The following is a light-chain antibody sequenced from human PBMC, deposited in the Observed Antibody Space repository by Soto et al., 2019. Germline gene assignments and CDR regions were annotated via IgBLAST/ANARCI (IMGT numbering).Light chain of an antibody. Sequence: EIVLTQSPVTLSLSPGERATLSCTASQSVTSTYLAWYQQKPGQSPRLIFYGGSTRASDFPDRLSGGGSGRDFSPIISRVEPVDSAVYYCHCQQFYSSRVYSFGQGTKLEI. J-gene: IGKJ2*03. CDR3: HCQQFYSSRVYS. CDR2: GGS. V-gene: IGKV3-20*01. CDR1: QSVTSTY.